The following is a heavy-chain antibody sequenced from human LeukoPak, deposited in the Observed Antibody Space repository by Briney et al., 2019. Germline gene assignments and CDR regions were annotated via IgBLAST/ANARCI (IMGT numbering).Heavy chain of an antibody. Sequence: SETLSLTCAAYGGSFSGYYWSWIRQPPGKGLEWIGEINHSGSTNYNPSLKSRVTISVDTSKNQFSLELSSVTAADTAVYYCARGSRDGYNSFDYWGQGTLVTVSS. CDR1: GGSFSGYY. CDR3: ARGSRDGYNSFDY. V-gene: IGHV4-34*01. J-gene: IGHJ4*02. CDR2: INHSGST. D-gene: IGHD5-24*01.